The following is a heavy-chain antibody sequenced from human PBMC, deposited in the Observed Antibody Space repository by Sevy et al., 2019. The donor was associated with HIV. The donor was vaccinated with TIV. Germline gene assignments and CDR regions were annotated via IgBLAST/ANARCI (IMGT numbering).Heavy chain of an antibody. V-gene: IGHV3-30-3*01. J-gene: IGHJ4*02. D-gene: IGHD2-21*02. CDR3: ARLFSCGGDCYYLDY. CDR1: GFTFSNYD. Sequence: GGSLRLSCAASGFTFSNYDMHWVRQAPGKGLEWVAVISHDGNYKNYADSVKVRFTISRDDFKNTRYLQMSGLRPGDTAVYFCARLFSCGGDCYYLDYWGQGALVTVSS. CDR2: ISHDGNYK.